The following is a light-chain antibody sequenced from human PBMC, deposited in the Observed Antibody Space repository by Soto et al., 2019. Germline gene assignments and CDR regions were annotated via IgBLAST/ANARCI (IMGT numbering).Light chain of an antibody. CDR1: QSLRSS. V-gene: IGKV3-15*01. CDR3: QQYSNWPPAIT. CDR2: DAS. Sequence: ETMMTHSPDTLSVSLCERATLSFSASQSLRSSLAWYQQKPGQAPRLLIYDASTRATGIPARFSGSGSGTEFTLIISSLQSEDVALYYCQQYSNWPPAITFGQGTRLEIK. J-gene: IGKJ5*01.